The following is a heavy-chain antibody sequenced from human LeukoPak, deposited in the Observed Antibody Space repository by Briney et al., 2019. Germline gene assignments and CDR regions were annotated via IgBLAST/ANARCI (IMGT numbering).Heavy chain of an antibody. J-gene: IGHJ4*02. D-gene: IGHD3-9*01. V-gene: IGHV4-59*01. CDR1: GGSISSYY. CDR3: ARDNTLRYFDY. Sequence: KPSETLSLTCTVPGGSISSYYWSWLRQPPGKGLEWIGYIYYSGSTNYNPSLKSRVTISVDTSKNQFALKLSSVTAADTAVYYCARDNTLRYFDYWGQGTLVTVSS. CDR2: IYYSGST.